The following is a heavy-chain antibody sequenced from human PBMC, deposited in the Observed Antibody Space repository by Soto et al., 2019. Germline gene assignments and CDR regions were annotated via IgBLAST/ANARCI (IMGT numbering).Heavy chain of an antibody. D-gene: IGHD3-22*01. CDR1: GYGFKFIS. V-gene: IGHV1-46*02. CDR3: ARDIGTRIYYYDSSGPRDDAFDI. CDR2: INPSGGST. J-gene: IGHJ3*02. Sequence: SVKVTSKDCGYGFKFISLYSLRQDTGQGLEWMGIINPSGGSTSYAQKFQGRVTMTRDTSTSTVYMELSSLRSEDTAVYYCARDIGTRIYYYDSSGPRDDAFDIWGQGTMVTVSS.